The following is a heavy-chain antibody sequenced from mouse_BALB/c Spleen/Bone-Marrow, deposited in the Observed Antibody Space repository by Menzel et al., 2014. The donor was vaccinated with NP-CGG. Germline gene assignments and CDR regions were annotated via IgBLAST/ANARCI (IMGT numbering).Heavy chain of an antibody. CDR2: INPSSGYT. D-gene: IGHD2-1*01. V-gene: IGHV1-4*01. CDR1: GYTFTSYT. J-gene: IGHJ3*01. Sequence: VQRVESGAELARPGASVKMSCKASGYTFTSYTMHWVKQRPGQGLEWIGYINPSSGYTNYNQKFKDKATLTADESSSTAYMQLSSLTSEDSAVYYCAAGYYGNSGWFAYWGQGTLVTVSA. CDR3: AAGYYGNSGWFAY.